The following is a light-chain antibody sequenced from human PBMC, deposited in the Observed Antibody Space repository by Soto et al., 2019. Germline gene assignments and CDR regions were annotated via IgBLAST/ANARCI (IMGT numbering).Light chain of an antibody. CDR3: QQSYSTPPT. CDR1: QSISTY. J-gene: IGKJ2*01. V-gene: IGKV1-39*01. CDR2: GAY. Sequence: DIQMTQSPSSLSASVGDRVTITCRASQSISTYLSWYQQKPGKAPKLLIYGAYSLESGVPSRFSGSGSGTDFTLTISSLQPEDVATYYCQQSYSTPPTFGQGTKLEIK.